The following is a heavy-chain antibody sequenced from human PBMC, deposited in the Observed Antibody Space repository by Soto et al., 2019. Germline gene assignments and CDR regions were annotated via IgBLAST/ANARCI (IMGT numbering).Heavy chain of an antibody. CDR1: GFTFSSYS. Sequence: EVQLVESGGGLVKPGGSLRLSCAASGFTFSSYSMNWVRQAPGKGLEWVSSISSSSSYIYYADSVKGRFTISRDNAKNSLYLQMNSLRAEDTAVYYCARGAVDSSGYRFDSWGQGTLVTVSS. CDR3: ARGAVDSSGYRFDS. J-gene: IGHJ4*02. D-gene: IGHD3-22*01. CDR2: ISSSSSYI. V-gene: IGHV3-21*01.